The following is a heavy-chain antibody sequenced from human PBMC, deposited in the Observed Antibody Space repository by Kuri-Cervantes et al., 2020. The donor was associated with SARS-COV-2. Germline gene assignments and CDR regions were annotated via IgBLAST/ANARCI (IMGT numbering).Heavy chain of an antibody. CDR3: GKVSWLQLWRRYSDS. CDR1: GGSISRHY. J-gene: IGHJ4*02. CDR2: IYTSGST. D-gene: IGHD5-24*01. Sequence: GSLRLSCTVSGGSISRHYWSWIRQPAGKGLEWIGYIYTSGSTNYNPSLKSRVTISVDTSKNQFSLKLSSVTAADTAVYYCGKVSWLQLWRRYSDSWGQGTLVTVSS. V-gene: IGHV4-4*09.